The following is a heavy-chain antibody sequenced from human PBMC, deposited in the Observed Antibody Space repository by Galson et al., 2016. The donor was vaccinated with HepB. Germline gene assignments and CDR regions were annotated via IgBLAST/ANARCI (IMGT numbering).Heavy chain of an antibody. CDR1: GGTFSSYA. D-gene: IGHD5-24*01. CDR3: ARVRDGYNTHFYYGMDV. CDR2: IINLYGTA. J-gene: IGHJ6*02. V-gene: IGHV1-69*13. Sequence: SVKVSCKAXGGTFSSYAISWVRQAPGQGLEWMGVIINLYGTANYALKFQGRVTITADESTSTAHMEVSSLRYEDTAVYYCARVRDGYNTHFYYGMDVWGQGTSVTVS.